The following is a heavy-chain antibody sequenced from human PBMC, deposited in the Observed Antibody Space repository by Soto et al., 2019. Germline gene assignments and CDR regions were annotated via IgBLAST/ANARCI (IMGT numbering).Heavy chain of an antibody. V-gene: IGHV4-39*02. CDR3: ANVVVAATRHTGFDS. J-gene: IGHJ4*02. CDR2: IYYDGST. CDR1: GGSINSNNYY. D-gene: IGHD2-15*01. Sequence: QLHLQESGPGLVKPSETLSLTCTVSGGSINSNNYYWAWFRQPPGKGLAWIASIYYDGSTYYNSFHKSRVSISVDTSKNHFSLRLSSATAADTAVYYCANVVVAATRHTGFDSWGQGTLVTVS.